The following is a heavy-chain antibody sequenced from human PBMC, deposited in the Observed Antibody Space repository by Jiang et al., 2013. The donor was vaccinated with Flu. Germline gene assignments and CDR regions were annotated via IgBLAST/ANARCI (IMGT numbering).Heavy chain of an antibody. Sequence: VQLLESGGGLVQPGGSLGLSCVGSGFTFSSYAINWVRQAPGKGLEWVSAVSGNDDRTYYADSVRGRFTISRDNSKNSVYLQMNGLRAEDTALYYCHGTNGVSPYNFYNGLDVWGQGTTVAVSS. CDR1: GFTFSSYA. J-gene: IGHJ6*02. V-gene: IGHV3-23*01. CDR2: VSGNDDRT. CDR3: HGTNGVSPYNFYNGLDV. D-gene: IGHD1-1*01.